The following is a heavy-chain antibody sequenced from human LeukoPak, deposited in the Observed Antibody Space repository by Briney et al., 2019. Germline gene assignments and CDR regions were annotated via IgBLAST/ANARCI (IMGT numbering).Heavy chain of an antibody. V-gene: IGHV3-30*03. D-gene: IGHD3-3*01. CDR2: ISYDGSNK. CDR3: ARDERLLSFLK. CDR1: GITFSSYG. J-gene: IGHJ1*01. Sequence: GGSLRLSCAASGITFSSYGMHWVRQAPGKWLEWVAVISYDGSNKYYADSVKGRFTISRDNSKNTLSLQMNSLRADDTAVYYCARDERLLSFLKWGQGTLVTVSS.